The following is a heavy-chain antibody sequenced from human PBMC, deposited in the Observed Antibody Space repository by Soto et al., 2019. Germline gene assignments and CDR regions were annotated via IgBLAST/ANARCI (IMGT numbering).Heavy chain of an antibody. CDR3: ARVLAARGDYYGMDV. Sequence: PSETLSLTCTVSGGSISSGGYYWSWIRQHPGKGLEWIGYIYYSGSTYYNPSLKSRVTISVDTSKNQFSLKLSSVTAADTAVYYCARVLAARGDYYGMDVWGQGTTVTVSS. V-gene: IGHV4-31*03. CDR1: GGSISSGGYY. D-gene: IGHD6-6*01. CDR2: IYYSGST. J-gene: IGHJ6*02.